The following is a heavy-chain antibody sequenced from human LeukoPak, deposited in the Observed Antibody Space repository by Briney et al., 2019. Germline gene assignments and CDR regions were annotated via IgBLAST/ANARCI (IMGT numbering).Heavy chain of an antibody. J-gene: IGHJ6*03. CDR1: VYTFTTYD. V-gene: IGHV1-8*03. D-gene: IGHD2-15*01. CDR2: MNPNSGST. CDR3: ARAGSSSLFYYYMDV. Sequence: ASVKVSCTASVYTFTTYDINWVRQATGQGGGGMGWMNPNSGSTRYAQKFQGRVTITRNTSINTAYMVLSSLRSEDTAVYYCARAGSSSLFYYYMDVWGKGTTVTVSS.